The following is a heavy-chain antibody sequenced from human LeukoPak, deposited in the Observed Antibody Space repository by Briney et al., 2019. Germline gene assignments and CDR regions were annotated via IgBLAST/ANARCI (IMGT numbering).Heavy chain of an antibody. V-gene: IGHV4-59*01. CDR3: ARVTPTNYGGTWYYYYGMDV. Sequence: SETLSLTCTVSGGSISSYYWSWIRQPPGKGLEWIGYIYYNGSTNYNPSLKSRVTISVDRSRNQFSLKLSSVTAADTAVYYCARVTPTNYGGTWYYYYGMDVWGQGTTVTVSS. CDR1: GGSISSYY. CDR2: IYYNGST. D-gene: IGHD4/OR15-4a*01. J-gene: IGHJ6*02.